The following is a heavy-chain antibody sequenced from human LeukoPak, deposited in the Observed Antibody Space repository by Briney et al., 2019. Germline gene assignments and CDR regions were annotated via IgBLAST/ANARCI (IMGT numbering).Heavy chain of an antibody. Sequence: TGGSLRLSCAASGFTVSSNYMSWVRQAPGKGLEWVSVIYSGGSTYYADSVKGRFTISRDNSKNTLYLQMNSLRAEDTAVYYCAKDTQQWLCDYWGQGTLVTVSS. CDR3: AKDTQQWLCDY. V-gene: IGHV3-53*01. CDR1: GFTVSSNY. CDR2: IYSGGST. D-gene: IGHD6-19*01. J-gene: IGHJ4*02.